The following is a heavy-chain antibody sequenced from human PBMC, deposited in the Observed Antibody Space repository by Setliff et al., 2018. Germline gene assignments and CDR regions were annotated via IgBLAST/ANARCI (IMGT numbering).Heavy chain of an antibody. Sequence: SETLSLTCTVSGYSISSGYIWGWIRQPPGKGLEWVGNIGHTGSINYNPSLKSRLTISRDTSKNQVSLKLNSVTATDTAVYYCARDLGHGGDSDYWGQGIRFTVSS. J-gene: IGHJ4*02. V-gene: IGHV4-38-2*02. CDR1: GYSISSGYI. D-gene: IGHD2-21*02. CDR3: ARDLGHGGDSDY. CDR2: IGHTGSI.